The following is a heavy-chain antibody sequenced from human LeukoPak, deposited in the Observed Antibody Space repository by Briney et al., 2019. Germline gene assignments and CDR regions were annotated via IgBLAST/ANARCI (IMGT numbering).Heavy chain of an antibody. CDR2: ISWDGGST. CDR1: GFTFDDYA. Sequence: GGSLRLSCAASGFTFDDYAMHWVRQAPGKGLDWVSLISWDGGSTYYADSVKGRFTISGDNSKNSLYLQMNSLRAEDTALYYCVAAAGRYYYYYYMDVWGKGTTVTVSS. V-gene: IGHV3-43D*04. J-gene: IGHJ6*03. D-gene: IGHD6-13*01. CDR3: VAAAGRYYYYYYMDV.